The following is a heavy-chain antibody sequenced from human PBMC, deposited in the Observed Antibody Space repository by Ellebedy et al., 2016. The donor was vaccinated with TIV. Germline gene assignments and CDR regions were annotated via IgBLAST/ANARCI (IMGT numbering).Heavy chain of an antibody. J-gene: IGHJ4*02. CDR3: AKGNRRAVAGEFDY. Sequence: PGGSLRLSCAASGFITSNYGMHWVRQAPGKRLEWVAVILYDGSNKYYADSVKGRFTISRDNSKNPLYLQMNSLRAEDTAVYYWAKGNRRAVAGEFDYWGQGTLVTVSS. V-gene: IGHV3-30*18. D-gene: IGHD6-19*01. CDR1: GFITSNYG. CDR2: ILYDGSNK.